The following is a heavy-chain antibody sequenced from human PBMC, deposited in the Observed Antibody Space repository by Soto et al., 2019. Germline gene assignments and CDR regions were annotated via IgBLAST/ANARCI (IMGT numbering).Heavy chain of an antibody. Sequence: SETLSLTCAVSGGSISSSNWWSWVRQPPGTGLEWIGEIYHSGSTTYNPSLRGRVTISVDKSKNQFYLKVSSVTAADSAVYHCARGYNEFDYWGQGTLVTVSS. V-gene: IGHV4-4*02. D-gene: IGHD1-1*01. CDR2: IYHSGST. J-gene: IGHJ4*02. CDR3: ARGYNEFDY. CDR1: GGSISSSNW.